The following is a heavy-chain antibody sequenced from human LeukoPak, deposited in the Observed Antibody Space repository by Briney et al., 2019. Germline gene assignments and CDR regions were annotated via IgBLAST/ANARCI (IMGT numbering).Heavy chain of an antibody. Sequence: PSETLSLTCTVSGGSISSGGYYWSWIRQPPGKGLEWIGHIYHSGSTYYNPSLKSRVTISVDRSKNQFSLKLSSVTAADTAVYYCARLPLGYCSSTSCYTQYYYYYYMDVWGKGTTVTVSS. V-gene: IGHV4-30-2*01. CDR3: ARLPLGYCSSTSCYTQYYYYYYMDV. CDR2: IYHSGST. CDR1: GGSISSGGYY. J-gene: IGHJ6*03. D-gene: IGHD2-2*02.